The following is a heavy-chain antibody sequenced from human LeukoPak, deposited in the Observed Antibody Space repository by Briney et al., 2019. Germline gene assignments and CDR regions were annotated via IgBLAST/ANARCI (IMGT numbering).Heavy chain of an antibody. CDR1: GYSFTIYH. D-gene: IGHD6-19*01. Sequence: EASVKVSCKTSGYSFTIYHMHWVRQAPGQGLGWMGIINPNTGSTTYAQKFQGRVTMTGDTSTSTVYMEVSSLRSDDTAVYYCARGSGSDWYEASAFWGQGTLVTVSS. CDR3: ARGSGSDWYEASAF. CDR2: INPNTGST. V-gene: IGHV1-46*01. J-gene: IGHJ4*02.